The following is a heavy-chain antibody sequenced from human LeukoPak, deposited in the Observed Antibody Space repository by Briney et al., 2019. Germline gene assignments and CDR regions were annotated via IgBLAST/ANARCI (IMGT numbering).Heavy chain of an antibody. CDR2: IIPIFGTA. D-gene: IGHD4-17*01. Sequence: SVKVSCKASGGTFSNYAISWVRQAPGQGLEWMGGIIPIFGTANYAQKFQGRVTITADESTSTAYMELSSLRSEDTAVYYCASTVSDGDYEGEWFDPWGQGTLVTVSS. V-gene: IGHV1-69*13. J-gene: IGHJ5*02. CDR1: GGTFSNYA. CDR3: ASTVSDGDYEGEWFDP.